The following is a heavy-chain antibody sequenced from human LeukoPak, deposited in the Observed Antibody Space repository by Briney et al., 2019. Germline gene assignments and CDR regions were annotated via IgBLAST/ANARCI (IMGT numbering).Heavy chain of an antibody. CDR1: GFTFSSYG. V-gene: IGHV3-33*06. CDR2: IWYDGSNK. J-gene: IGHJ6*03. CDR3: AKDRGNHYYYYYYMDV. D-gene: IGHD1-14*01. Sequence: GRSLRLSCAASGFTFSSYGMHWVRQAPGKGLEWVAVIWYDGSNKYYADSVKGRFTISRDNSTNTLYLQMNSLRAEDTAVYYCAKDRGNHYYYYYYMDVWGKGTTVTVSS.